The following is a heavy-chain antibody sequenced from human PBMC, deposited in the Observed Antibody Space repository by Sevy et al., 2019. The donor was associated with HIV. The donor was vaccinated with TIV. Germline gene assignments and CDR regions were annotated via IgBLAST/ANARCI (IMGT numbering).Heavy chain of an antibody. V-gene: IGHV3-64D*06. Sequence: GGSLRLSCSASGFTFSSYTMHWVRQAPGKGLEYVSAISSNGGSTYYADSVKGRFTISRDNSKNTLYLQMSSLRAEDTAVYYCVKDREYSGSPYFDYWGQGTLVTVSS. CDR2: ISSNGGST. J-gene: IGHJ4*02. CDR1: GFTFSSYT. CDR3: VKDREYSGSPYFDY. D-gene: IGHD1-26*01.